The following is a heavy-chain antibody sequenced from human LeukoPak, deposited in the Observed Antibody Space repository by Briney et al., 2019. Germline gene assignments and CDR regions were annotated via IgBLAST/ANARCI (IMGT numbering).Heavy chain of an antibody. J-gene: IGHJ4*02. CDR1: GGSISSYY. D-gene: IGHD1-26*01. Sequence: PSETLSLTCTVSGGSISSYYWTWIRQPAGKGLEWIGRFYSTGSTNYNPSLKSRVTMSVDTSKNQFSLKLSSVTATDTAVYYCARDQYSGSLDYWGQGTLVTVSS. CDR2: FYSTGST. V-gene: IGHV4-4*07. CDR3: ARDQYSGSLDY.